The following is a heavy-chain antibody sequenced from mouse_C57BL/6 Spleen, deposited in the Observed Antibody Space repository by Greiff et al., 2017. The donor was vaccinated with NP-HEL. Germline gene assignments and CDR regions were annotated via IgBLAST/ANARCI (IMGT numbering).Heavy chain of an antibody. CDR1: GYTFTSYW. V-gene: IGHV1-50*01. D-gene: IGHD2-4*01. CDR3: ARGRTMIKQYYFDY. CDR2: IDPSDSYT. Sequence: VQLQQPGAELVKPGASVKLSCKASGYTFTSYWMQWVKQRPGQGLEWIGEIDPSDSYTNYNQKFKGKATLTVDTSSSTAYMQLSSLTSEDSAVYYCARGRTMIKQYYFDYWGQGTTLTVSS. J-gene: IGHJ2*01.